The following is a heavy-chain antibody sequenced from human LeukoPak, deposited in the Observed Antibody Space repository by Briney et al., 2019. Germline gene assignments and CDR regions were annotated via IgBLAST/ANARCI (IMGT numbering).Heavy chain of an antibody. V-gene: IGHV4-4*07. D-gene: IGHD6-13*01. CDR3: ARDREQLSAMAFDI. CDR2: IYTSGST. CDR1: GGSISSYY. J-gene: IGHJ3*02. Sequence: SETLSLTCTVSGGSISSYYWSWIRQPAGKGLEWIGRIYTSGSTNYNPPLKSRVTMSVDTSKNQFSLKLSSVTAADTAVYYCARDREQLSAMAFDIWGQGTMVTVSS.